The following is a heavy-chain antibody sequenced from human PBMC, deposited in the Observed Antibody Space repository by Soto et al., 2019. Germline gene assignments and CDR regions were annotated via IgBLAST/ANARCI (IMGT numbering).Heavy chain of an antibody. J-gene: IGHJ5*02. CDR2: IYYSGST. V-gene: IGHV4-59*08. CDR1: GGSISSYY. D-gene: IGHD6-13*01. Sequence: QVQLQESGPGLVKPSETLSLTCTVSGGSISSYYWSWIRQPPGKGLEWIGYIYYSGSTNYNPSLQSRVTISVDTSKNQCSRKLSSVTAADTAVYYCARHSSSWDNWFDPWGQGTLVTVSS. CDR3: ARHSSSWDNWFDP.